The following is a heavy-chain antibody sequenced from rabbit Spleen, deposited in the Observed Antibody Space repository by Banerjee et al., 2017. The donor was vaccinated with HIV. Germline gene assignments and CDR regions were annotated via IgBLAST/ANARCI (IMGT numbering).Heavy chain of an antibody. CDR3: ARDSYAASGVWNL. V-gene: IGHV1S45*01. D-gene: IGHD4-2*01. J-gene: IGHJ4*01. CDR1: GFDFSSNYY. CDR2: IGTGDDST. Sequence: EQLEESGGGLVQPEGSLTLTCKASGFDFSSNYYISWVRQAPGKGLEWIGYIGTGDDSTGYTSWAKGRFTISKTSSTTVTLQMTSLTAADTATYFCARDSYAASGVWNLWGPGTLVTVS.